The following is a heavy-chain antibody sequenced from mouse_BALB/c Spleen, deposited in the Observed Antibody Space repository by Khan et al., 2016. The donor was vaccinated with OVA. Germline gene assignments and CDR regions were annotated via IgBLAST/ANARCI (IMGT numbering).Heavy chain of an antibody. CDR2: INPSIGDT. V-gene: IGHV1-4*01. J-gene: IGHJ2*01. CDR1: GYTFINYR. Sequence: QVQLQQSGAELAKPGASVKMSCKASGYTFINYRILWVKQRPGQGLEWIGYINPSIGDTKNNQNFKDKATLTADKSSRTSYMQLSSLPSEDSAVYYCASKCLRWDVDYWGQGTTLTVSS. CDR3: ASKCLRWDVDY. D-gene: IGHD4-1*01.